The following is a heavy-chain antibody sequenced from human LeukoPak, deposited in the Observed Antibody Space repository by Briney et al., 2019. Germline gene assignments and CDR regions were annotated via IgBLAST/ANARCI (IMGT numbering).Heavy chain of an antibody. D-gene: IGHD6-19*01. V-gene: IGHV3-7*01. CDR2: IKQDGSEK. J-gene: IGHJ4*02. CDR3: ARARGSSGWYEFDS. Sequence: GGSLRLSCAASGFTSSSYWMSWVRQAPGKGLEWVANIKQDGSEKYYVDSVKGRSTISRDNAKTSLYLQINSLRAEDTAVYYCARARGSSGWYEFDSWGQGTLVTVSS. CDR1: GFTSSSYW.